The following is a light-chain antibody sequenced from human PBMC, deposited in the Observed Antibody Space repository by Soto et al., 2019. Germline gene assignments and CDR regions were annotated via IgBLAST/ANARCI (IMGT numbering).Light chain of an antibody. CDR2: DAS. Sequence: DIVLTQSPATLSLSPGERAALSCRARQSVSSYLAWYQQKPGQAPRLLIYDASKRAPGIPVRFSGSGSGTDFTLTISSLEPEDFAVYYCQQRSNRPSTFGGGTKVEVK. V-gene: IGKV3-11*01. CDR3: QQRSNRPST. J-gene: IGKJ4*01. CDR1: QSVSSY.